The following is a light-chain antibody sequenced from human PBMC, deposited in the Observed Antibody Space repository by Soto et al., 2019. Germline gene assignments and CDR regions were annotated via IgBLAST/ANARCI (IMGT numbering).Light chain of an antibody. J-gene: IGKJ4*01. Sequence: DIVMTQSPDSLAVSLGERATINCKSSQSVLYSSNTKYYLAWYQQKPGQPPKLLIYWASTRESGVPDRFSGSGSGTDFTLTISSLQAEDVAVYYCQQYYSSPLTFGGGTKVEIK. CDR3: QQYYSSPLT. CDR1: QSVLYSSNTKYY. V-gene: IGKV4-1*01. CDR2: WAS.